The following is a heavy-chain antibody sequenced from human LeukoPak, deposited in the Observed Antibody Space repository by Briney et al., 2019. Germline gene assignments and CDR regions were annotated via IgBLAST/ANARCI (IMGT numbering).Heavy chain of an antibody. CDR2: IYYSGST. Sequence: SETLSLTCTVSGGSISSSSYYWGWIRQPPGKGLEWIGSIYYSGSTNYNPSLKSRVTISVDTSKNQFSLKLSSVTAADTAVYYCARRALLWFGEPAATGFFDLWGRGTLVTVSS. CDR1: GGSISSSSYY. J-gene: IGHJ2*01. CDR3: ARRALLWFGEPAATGFFDL. D-gene: IGHD3-10*01. V-gene: IGHV4-39*07.